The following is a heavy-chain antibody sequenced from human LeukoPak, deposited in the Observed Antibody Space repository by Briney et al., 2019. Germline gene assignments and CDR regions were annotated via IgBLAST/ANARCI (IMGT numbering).Heavy chain of an antibody. CDR2: ISSSGSTI. Sequence: GGSLRLSCAASGFTFSDYYKTWIRQAPGKGLEWVSYISSSGSTIYYEDAVKGRFTISRDNAKNSLYLQMNSLRAEDTAVYYCAELGITMIGGVWGKGTTVTISS. D-gene: IGHD3-10*02. J-gene: IGHJ6*04. CDR1: GFTFSDYY. V-gene: IGHV3-11*04. CDR3: AELGITMIGGV.